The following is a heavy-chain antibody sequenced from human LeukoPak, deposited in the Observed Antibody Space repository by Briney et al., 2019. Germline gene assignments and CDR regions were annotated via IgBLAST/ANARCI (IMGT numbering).Heavy chain of an antibody. V-gene: IGHV3-23*01. J-gene: IGHJ4*02. D-gene: IGHD6-13*01. CDR3: ANPIKLHSSSWYGFDY. CDR2: ISGSGGST. Sequence: GALRLSCAASGFTFSSYAMSWVRQAPGKGLEWVSAISGSGGSTCYADSVKGRFTISRDNSKNTLYLQMNSLRAEDTAVYYCANPIKLHSSSWYGFDYWGQGTLVTVSS. CDR1: GFTFSSYA.